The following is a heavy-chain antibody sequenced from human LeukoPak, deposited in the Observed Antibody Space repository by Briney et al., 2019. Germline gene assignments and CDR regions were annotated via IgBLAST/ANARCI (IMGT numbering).Heavy chain of an antibody. CDR3: ARIIVGATGIDY. D-gene: IGHD1-26*01. V-gene: IGHV3-21*01. CDR1: GFTFSSYS. J-gene: IGHJ4*02. Sequence: GGSLRLSCAASGFTFSSYSMSWVRQAPGKGLEWVSSITSTSDYIYYADSVKGRFTISRDNAKNTLYLQMNSLRVEDTAVYYCARIIVGATGIDYWGQGTLVTVSS. CDR2: ITSTSDYI.